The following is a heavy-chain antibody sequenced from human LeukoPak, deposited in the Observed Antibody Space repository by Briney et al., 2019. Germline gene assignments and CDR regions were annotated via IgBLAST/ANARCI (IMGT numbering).Heavy chain of an antibody. CDR1: GYTFTNYD. CDR3: ARYSVKVMTAMAYYFDY. Sequence: ASVKVSCKASGYTFTNYDINWVRQAPGQGLEWMGWMNPNSGNTGYTQKFQGRITMTRNTSITTAYMELSSLRSEDTAVYYCARYSVKVMTAMAYYFDYWGQGTLVTVSS. J-gene: IGHJ4*02. D-gene: IGHD2-21*02. V-gene: IGHV1-8*01. CDR2: MNPNSGNT.